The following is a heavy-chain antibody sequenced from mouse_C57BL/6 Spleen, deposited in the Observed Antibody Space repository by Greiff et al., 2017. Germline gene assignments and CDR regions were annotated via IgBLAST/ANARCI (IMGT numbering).Heavy chain of an antibody. J-gene: IGHJ4*01. Sequence: EVKVVESGGGLVKPGGSLKLSCAASGFTFSDYGMHWVRQAPEKGLEWVAYISSGSSTIYYADTVKGRFTISRDNAKNTLFLQMTSLRSEDTAMYYCARLYYDYDVKAMDYWGQGTSVTVSS. CDR1: GFTFSDYG. CDR2: ISSGSSTI. D-gene: IGHD2-4*01. CDR3: ARLYYDYDVKAMDY. V-gene: IGHV5-17*01.